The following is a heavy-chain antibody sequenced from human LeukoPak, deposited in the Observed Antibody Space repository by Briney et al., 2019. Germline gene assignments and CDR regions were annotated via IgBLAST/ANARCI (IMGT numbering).Heavy chain of an antibody. V-gene: IGHV4-31*03. CDR3: ARNRDGYNSFDY. CDR2: IYYSGSS. Sequence: PSQTLSLTCTVSGGSINNGGYYWSWIRQHPGKGLEWIGYIYYSGSSYYNPSLRSRVTISVDTSKNHFSLKLSSVTAADTAVYYCARNRDGYNSFDYWGQGTLVTVSS. J-gene: IGHJ4*02. D-gene: IGHD5-24*01. CDR1: GGSINNGGYY.